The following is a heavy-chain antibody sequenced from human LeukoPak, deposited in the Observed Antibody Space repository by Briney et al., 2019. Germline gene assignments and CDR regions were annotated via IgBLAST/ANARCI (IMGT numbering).Heavy chain of an antibody. D-gene: IGHD6-13*01. CDR2: IIPIFGTA. CDR1: GGTFSSYA. J-gene: IGHJ5*02. V-gene: IGHV1-69*06. CDR3: ARDIAAAEEAGWFDP. Sequence: SVKVSCKASGGTFSSYAISWVRQAPGQGLEWMGGIIPIFGTANYAQKFQGRVTITADKSTSTAYMELSSLRSEDTAVYYCARDIAAAEEAGWFDPWGQGTPVTVSS.